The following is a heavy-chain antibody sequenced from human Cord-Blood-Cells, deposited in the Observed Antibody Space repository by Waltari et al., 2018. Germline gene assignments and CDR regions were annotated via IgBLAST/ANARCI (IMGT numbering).Heavy chain of an antibody. CDR3: AREGGVWYFDL. J-gene: IGHJ2*01. CDR2: MSSSSSYI. CDR1: GFTFSSFS. Sequence: EVQLVESGGGLVKPGGSLRLSCAASGFTFSSFSMNWVRQAPGKGLEWVSSMSSSSSYIYDADSVKGRFTISRDNAKNSLYLQMNSLRAEDTAVYYCAREGGVWYFDLWGRGTLVTVSS. D-gene: IGHD3-16*01. V-gene: IGHV3-21*01.